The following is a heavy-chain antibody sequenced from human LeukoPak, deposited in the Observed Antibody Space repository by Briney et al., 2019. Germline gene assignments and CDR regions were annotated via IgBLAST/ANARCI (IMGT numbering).Heavy chain of an antibody. V-gene: IGHV4-34*01. D-gene: IGHD3-3*01. CDR3: ARVVFSVVVEIFYYYYGMDV. CDR1: GVSFSNYH. J-gene: IGHJ6*02. Sequence: SETLSLTCAIYGVSFSNYHWNWVRQPPGKGLEWVGEINHSGSTNYNPSLNSRVTISVDTSKNQFSLKLSSVTAADTAVYYCARVVFSVVVEIFYYYYGMDVWGQGTTVTVSS. CDR2: INHSGST.